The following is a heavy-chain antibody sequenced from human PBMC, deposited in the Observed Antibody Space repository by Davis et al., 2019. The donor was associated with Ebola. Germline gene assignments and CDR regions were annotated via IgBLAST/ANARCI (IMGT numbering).Heavy chain of an antibody. Sequence: GGSLRLSCAASGFTFSSYSMNWVRQAPGKGLEWVSSISSSSSYIYYADSVKGRFTISRDNAKNSLYLQMNSLRAEDTAVYYCARDSRILWFGELPRRYYYYYGMDVWGQGTTVTVSS. V-gene: IGHV3-21*01. D-gene: IGHD3-10*01. CDR3: ARDSRILWFGELPRRYYYYYGMDV. CDR1: GFTFSSYS. J-gene: IGHJ6*02. CDR2: ISSSSSYI.